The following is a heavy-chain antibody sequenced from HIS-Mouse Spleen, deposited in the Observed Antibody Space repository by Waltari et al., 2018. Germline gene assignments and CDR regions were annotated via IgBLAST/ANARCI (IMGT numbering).Heavy chain of an antibody. CDR1: GGSISSSSYY. CDR2: IYYSGGT. D-gene: IGHD6-13*01. Sequence: QLQLQESGPGLVKPSETLSLTCTVSGGSISSSSYYWGWIRQPPGKGLEWIGRIYYSGGTYSNPHLKSRVTISVDTSKNQFSLKLSSVTAADTAVYYCAREIPYSSSWYDWYFDLWGRGTLVTVSS. J-gene: IGHJ2*01. V-gene: IGHV4-39*07. CDR3: AREIPYSSSWYDWYFDL.